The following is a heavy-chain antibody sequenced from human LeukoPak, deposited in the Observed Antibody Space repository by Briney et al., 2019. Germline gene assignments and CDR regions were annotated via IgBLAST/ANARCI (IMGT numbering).Heavy chain of an antibody. CDR1: GFTFTSYA. CDR2: ITNSGGNT. CDR3: ARAAADAFDI. Sequence: GGSLRLSCAASGFTFTSYAMSWVRQAPGKGLEWVSGITNSGGNTYHADSVKGRFTISRDNAKNSLYLQMNSLRAEDTAVYYCARAAADAFDIWGQGTMVTVSS. J-gene: IGHJ3*02. D-gene: IGHD6-13*01. V-gene: IGHV3-23*01.